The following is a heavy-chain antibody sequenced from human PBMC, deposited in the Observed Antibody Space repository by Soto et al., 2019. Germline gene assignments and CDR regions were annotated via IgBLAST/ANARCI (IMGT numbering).Heavy chain of an antibody. J-gene: IGHJ4*02. D-gene: IGHD2-2*01. CDR1: GGSISSGGYS. CDR3: ARWYCSSTSYLLDY. V-gene: IGHV4-31*03. Sequence: LSLTRTVSGGSISSGGYSRGWIRQHPGKGLEWIGYIYYSGSTYYNPSLKSRVTISVDTSKNQFSLKLSSVTAADTAVYYCARWYCSSTSYLLDYWGQGTLVTVSS. CDR2: IYYSGST.